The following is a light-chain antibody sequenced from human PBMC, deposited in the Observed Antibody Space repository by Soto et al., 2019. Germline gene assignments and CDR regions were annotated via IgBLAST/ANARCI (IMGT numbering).Light chain of an antibody. V-gene: IGLV2-8*01. Sequence: QSALTQPPSASGSPGQSVTISCTGTSSDVGGYNYVSWYQQHPGKAPKIMIYEVSKRPSGVPDRFSGSKSGNTASLTVSGLQAEDEADYYCSSYAGSNTVFGVGTKLPVL. J-gene: IGLJ2*01. CDR3: SSYAGSNTV. CDR1: SSDVGGYNY. CDR2: EVS.